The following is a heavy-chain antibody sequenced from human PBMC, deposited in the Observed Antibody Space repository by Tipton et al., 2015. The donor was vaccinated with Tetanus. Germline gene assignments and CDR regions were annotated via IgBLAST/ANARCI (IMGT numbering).Heavy chain of an antibody. CDR1: GFTFSNYA. CDR3: AKETFWCSGGSCYSGEAY. CDR2: ISVSGGST. V-gene: IGHV3-23*01. D-gene: IGHD2-15*01. Sequence: SLRLSCAASGFTFSNYAMSWVRQAPGKGLEWVPGISVSGGSTSYADSVRGRFTISRDNSKKVLYLQMNSLRAEDTAVYYCAKETFWCSGGSCYSGEAYWGQGTLVTVSS. J-gene: IGHJ4*02.